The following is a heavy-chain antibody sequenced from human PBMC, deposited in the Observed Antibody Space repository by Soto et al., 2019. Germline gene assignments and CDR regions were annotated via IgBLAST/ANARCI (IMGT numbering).Heavy chain of an antibody. J-gene: IGHJ4*02. V-gene: IGHV1-18*01. Sequence: QVQLGQSVAEVKKPGASVKVSCKASGYTFTSYGISWVRQAPGQGLVWMGWISAYNGNTNYAQKLQGRVTMTTDTSTSTPYRDLRSLSADDTAVYYCGSAFTLLYCGGDCYNFDYCGQGTLVTVSS. CDR2: ISAYNGNT. CDR3: GSAFTLLYCGGDCYNFDY. D-gene: IGHD2-21*02. CDR1: GYTFTSYG.